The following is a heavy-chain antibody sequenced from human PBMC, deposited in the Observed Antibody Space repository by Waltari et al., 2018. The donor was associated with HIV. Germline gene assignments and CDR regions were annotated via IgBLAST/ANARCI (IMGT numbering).Heavy chain of an antibody. Sequence: QPKLQESAPGLVQPSETVSLTCTVSGGSISSTNYFCAWIRRAPGRGLEWVSTMYYSGSTYYNPSFKSRVAISIDTSKNHFSLELRSVTAVDTAVYYCARHSRALGWSNHFYYGLDVWGQGTTVAVSS. CDR2: MYYSGST. J-gene: IGHJ6*02. D-gene: IGHD3-16*01. V-gene: IGHV4-39*01. CDR3: ARHSRALGWSNHFYYGLDV. CDR1: GGSISSTNYF.